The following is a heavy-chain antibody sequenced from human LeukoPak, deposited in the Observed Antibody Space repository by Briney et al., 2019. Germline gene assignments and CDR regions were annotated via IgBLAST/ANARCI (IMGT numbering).Heavy chain of an antibody. CDR3: ARASSYSYGHWDY. Sequence: SETLSLTCTVSGGSISSSSYYWGWLRQPPGKGLEWIGSIYYSGSTYYNPSLKSRVTISVDTSKNQFSLKLSSVTAADTAVYYCARASSYSYGHWDYWGQGTLVTVSS. CDR1: GGSISSSSYY. J-gene: IGHJ4*02. D-gene: IGHD5-18*01. CDR2: IYYSGST. V-gene: IGHV4-39*01.